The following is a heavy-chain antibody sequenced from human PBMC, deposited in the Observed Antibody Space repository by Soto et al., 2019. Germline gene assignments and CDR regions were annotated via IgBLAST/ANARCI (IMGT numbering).Heavy chain of an antibody. CDR2: IYWNDDK. J-gene: IGHJ4*02. CDR3: AHWGQDLRGSYGSGSYIHSY. D-gene: IGHD3-10*01. CDR1: GFSLSTSGVG. Sequence: SGPTLVNPTQTLTLTCTFSGFSLSTSGVGVGWIRQPPGKALEWLALIYWNDDKRYSPSLKSRLTITKDTSKNQVVLTMTNMDPVDTATYYCAHWGQDLRGSYGSGSYIHSYWGQGTLVTVSS. V-gene: IGHV2-5*01.